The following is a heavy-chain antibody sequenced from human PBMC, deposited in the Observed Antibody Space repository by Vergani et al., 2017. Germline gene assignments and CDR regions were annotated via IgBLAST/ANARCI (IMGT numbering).Heavy chain of an antibody. Sequence: QVQLVQSGAEVKKPGSSVKVSCKASGGTFSSYTISWVRQAPGQGLEWMGRIIPILGIANYAQKFQGRVTITADKSTSTAYMELSSLRSEDTAVYYCARSYCXATRCYSSIAFDLWGQGTQVTISS. CDR3: ARSYCXATRCYSSIAFDL. CDR2: IIPILGIA. J-gene: IGHJ3*01. CDR1: GGTFSSYT. V-gene: IGHV1-69*02. D-gene: IGHD2-2*01.